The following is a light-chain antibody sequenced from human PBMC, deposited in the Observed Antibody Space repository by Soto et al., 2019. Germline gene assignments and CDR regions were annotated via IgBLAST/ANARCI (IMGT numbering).Light chain of an antibody. CDR2: GTN. CDR1: RSNIGAGDD. CDR3: QSYDNSVSGSRV. J-gene: IGLJ3*02. V-gene: IGLV1-40*01. Sequence: QSVLTQPPSVAGAPGQRATISCTGSRSNIGAGDDVHWYQQLPGTAPKLLIYGTNNRPSGVPDRFSGSKSGMSASLAITGLQAADEANYSCQSYDNSVSGSRVFGGGTKLTVL.